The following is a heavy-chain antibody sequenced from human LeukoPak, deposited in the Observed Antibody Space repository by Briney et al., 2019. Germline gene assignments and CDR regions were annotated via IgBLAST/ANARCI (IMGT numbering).Heavy chain of an antibody. CDR3: ARAIVGVTPVFDC. D-gene: IGHD1-26*01. J-gene: IGHJ4*02. V-gene: IGHV4-39*01. CDR1: GGSISSSSYY. CDR2: IYYSGST. Sequence: SETLSLTCTVSGGSISSSSYYWGWIRQPPGKGLEWIGSIYYSGSTYYNPSLKSRATISVDTSKNQFSLKLGSVTAADTAVYYCARAIVGVTPVFDCWGQGTLVTVSS.